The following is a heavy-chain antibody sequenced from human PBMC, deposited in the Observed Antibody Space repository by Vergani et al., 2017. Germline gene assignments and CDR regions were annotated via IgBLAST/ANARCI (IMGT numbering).Heavy chain of an antibody. V-gene: IGHV3-33*01. CDR1: GFTFSSHG. D-gene: IGHD1-1*01. CDR3: ARWGNEKRLDS. Sequence: QVQLVESEGGVVQPGRSLTLSCVASGFTFSSHGMHWVRQAPGKGLECVAVIWYDGSNTYYGDSVKGRFTISRDNSKNTLYLQMNSLRVEDTAVYFCARWGNEKRLDSWGQGTLVTVSS. CDR2: IWYDGSNT. J-gene: IGHJ5*01.